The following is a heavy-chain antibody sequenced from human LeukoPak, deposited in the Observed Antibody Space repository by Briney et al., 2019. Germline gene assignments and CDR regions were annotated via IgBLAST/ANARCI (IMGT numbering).Heavy chain of an antibody. CDR1: GYTFTSYG. V-gene: IGHV1-18*01. CDR3: ARGDARMTTDFDY. D-gene: IGHD4-17*01. Sequence: GAPVKVSCKASGYTFTSYGISWVRQAPGRGLEWMGWISAYNGNTNYAQKFQGRVTITADKSTSTAYMELSSLRSEDTAVYYCARGDARMTTDFDYWGQGTLVTVSS. J-gene: IGHJ4*02. CDR2: ISAYNGNT.